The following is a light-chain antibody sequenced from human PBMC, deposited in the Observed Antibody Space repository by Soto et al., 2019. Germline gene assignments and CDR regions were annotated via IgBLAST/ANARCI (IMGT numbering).Light chain of an antibody. CDR1: SSDVGTYNY. CDR2: EVS. V-gene: IGLV2-14*01. J-gene: IGLJ1*01. Sequence: QSALTQPASVSGSPGQSITVSCTGTSSDVGTYNYVSWYQHHPGKAPKLMIYEVSNRPSGVSNRFSGSKSDNTASLTMSGLQAEDEADYYCSSYTSSSTYVFGTGTKLTVL. CDR3: SSYTSSSTYV.